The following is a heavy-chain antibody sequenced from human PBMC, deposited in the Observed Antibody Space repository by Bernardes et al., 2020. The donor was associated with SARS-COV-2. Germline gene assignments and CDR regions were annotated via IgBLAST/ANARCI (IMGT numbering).Heavy chain of an antibody. J-gene: IGHJ4*02. D-gene: IGHD6-13*01. CDR2: ISWNSGSI. CDR3: AKDGHLWIAAANTGAVTDYFDY. Sequence: GGSLRLSCAASGFSFGEHGMHWVRQAPGKGLEWVSGISWNSGSIGYADSVKGRFTISRDNAKNSLYLQMNSLRAEDTALYFCAKDGHLWIAAANTGAVTDYFDYWGQGTLVTVSS. V-gene: IGHV3-9*01. CDR1: GFSFGEHG.